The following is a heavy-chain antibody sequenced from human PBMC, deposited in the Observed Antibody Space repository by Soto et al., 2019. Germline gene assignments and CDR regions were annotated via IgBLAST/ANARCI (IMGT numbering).Heavy chain of an antibody. CDR3: ANDDRDSSGTPRRVLLPTLDAFDI. CDR2: ISGSGGST. Sequence: GGSLRLSCAASGFTFSSYAMSWVRQAPGKGLEWVSAISGSGGSTYYADSVKGRFTISRDNSKNTLYLQMNSLRAEDTAVYYCANDDRDSSGTPRRVLLPTLDAFDIWGQGTMVTVSS. CDR1: GFTFSSYA. J-gene: IGHJ3*02. V-gene: IGHV3-23*01. D-gene: IGHD3-22*01.